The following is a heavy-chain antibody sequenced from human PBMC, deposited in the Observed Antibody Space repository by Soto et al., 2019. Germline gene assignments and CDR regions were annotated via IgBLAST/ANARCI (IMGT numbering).Heavy chain of an antibody. CDR1: GGSISSSSYY. V-gene: IGHV4-39*01. CDR3: SKAPPDYDFWYTGPFDY. CDR2: IYYSGST. J-gene: IGHJ4*02. D-gene: IGHD3-3*01. Sequence: QLQLQESGPGLVKPSETLSLTCTVSGGSISSSSYYWGWIRQPPGKGLEWIGSIYYSGSTYYNPSLKSRVTITVDSSKNQYSLKLSSVTDADTVGYYCSKAPPDYDFWYTGPFDYWGQGTLVTVSS.